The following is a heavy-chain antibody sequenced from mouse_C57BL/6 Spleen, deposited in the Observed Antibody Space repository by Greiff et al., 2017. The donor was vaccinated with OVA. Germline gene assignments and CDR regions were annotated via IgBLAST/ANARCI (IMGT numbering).Heavy chain of an antibody. V-gene: IGHV1-54*01. CDR3: ARERADSSGYYFDY. Sequence: QVQLKQSGAELVRPGTSVKVSCKASGYAFTNYLIEWVKQRPGQGLEWIGVINPGSGGTNYNEKFKGKATLTADKSSSTAYMQLSSLTSEDSAVYFCARERADSSGYYFDYWGQGTTLTVSS. CDR1: GYAFTNYL. D-gene: IGHD3-2*02. CDR2: INPGSGGT. J-gene: IGHJ2*01.